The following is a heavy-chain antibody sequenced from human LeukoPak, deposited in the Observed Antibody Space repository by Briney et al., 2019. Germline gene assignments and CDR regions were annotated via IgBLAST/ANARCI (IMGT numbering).Heavy chain of an antibody. CDR1: GGTFSSYA. CDR3: ARAQEVVVVDWFDP. D-gene: IGHD2-21*01. V-gene: IGHV1-69*13. CDR2: IIPIFGTA. J-gene: IGHJ5*02. Sequence: SVKVSCKASGGTFSSYAISWVRQAPGQGLEWMGGIIPIFGTANYAQKFQGRVTITADESTSTAYMELSSLRSEDTAVYYYARAQEVVVVDWFDPWGQGTLVTVSS.